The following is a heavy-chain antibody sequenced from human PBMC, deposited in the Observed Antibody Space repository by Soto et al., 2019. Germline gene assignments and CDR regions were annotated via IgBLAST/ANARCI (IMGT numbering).Heavy chain of an antibody. CDR2: MNPNSGNT. CDR1: GYTFTSYD. CDR3: ARVDIAAAALEYGMDV. D-gene: IGHD6-13*01. V-gene: IGHV1-8*01. J-gene: IGHJ6*02. Sequence: QVQLVQSGAEVKKPGASVKVSCKASGYTFTSYDINWVRQATGQGLEWMGWMNPNSGNTGYAQKFQGRVTMTRNTSISTAYMELSSLRSEDTAVYYCARVDIAAAALEYGMDVWGQGTTVTVSS.